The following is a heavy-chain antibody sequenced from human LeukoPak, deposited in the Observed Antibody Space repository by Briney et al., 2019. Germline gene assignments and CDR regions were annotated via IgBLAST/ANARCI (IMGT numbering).Heavy chain of an antibody. V-gene: IGHV5-51*01. CDR2: IYPGDSDT. J-gene: IGHJ4*02. CDR3: ARQYGSCSFDY. Sequence: GESLKISCKGSGYSFTVYWIGWVRQMPGKGLEWMGIIYPGDSDTRYSPSFQGQVTISADKSISTAYLQWNTLKASDTAMYYCARQYGSCSFDYWGQGTLVTVSS. CDR1: GYSFTVYW. D-gene: IGHD3-10*01.